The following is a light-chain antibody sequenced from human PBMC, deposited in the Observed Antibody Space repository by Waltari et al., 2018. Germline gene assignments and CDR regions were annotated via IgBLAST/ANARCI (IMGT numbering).Light chain of an antibody. CDR1: QSITKRY. CDR2: GAS. V-gene: IGKV3-20*01. CDR3: QQYGSSVMYT. Sequence: RASQSITKRYFAWYQQKPGQAPRLLIYGASSRAPGIPDRFSGSGSRTDFTLTISRLEPEDFAVYYCQQYGSSVMYTFGQGTKLEIK. J-gene: IGKJ2*01.